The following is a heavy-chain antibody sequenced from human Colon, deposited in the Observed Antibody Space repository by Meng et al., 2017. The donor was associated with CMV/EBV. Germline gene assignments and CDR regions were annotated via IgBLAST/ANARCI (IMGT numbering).Heavy chain of an antibody. J-gene: IGHJ5*02. Sequence: GESLKISCTASGFIFNRFWIHWVRQAPGKGPVWVSVINTDGTVTRYADSVKGRFTISRDNTKNTLFLQMNSLRAEDTAVYYCARANDFGSGMAFDPWGQGTLVTVSS. V-gene: IGHV3-74*01. CDR2: INTDGTVT. D-gene: IGHD3-10*01. CDR3: ARANDFGSGMAFDP. CDR1: GFIFNRFW.